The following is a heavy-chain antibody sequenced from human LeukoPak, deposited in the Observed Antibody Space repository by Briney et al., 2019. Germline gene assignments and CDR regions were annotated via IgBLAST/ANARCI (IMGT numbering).Heavy chain of an antibody. J-gene: IGHJ3*02. V-gene: IGHV5-51*01. Sequence: GESLKISCKGSGYSFTSYWIGWVRQMPGKGLEWMGIIYPGDSDTRYSPSFQGQVTISADKSISTAYLQWSSLKASDTAMYYCARPPNLAYCGGDCPSGYAFDIWGQGTMVTVSS. CDR2: IYPGDSDT. CDR1: GYSFTSYW. D-gene: IGHD2-21*01. CDR3: ARPPNLAYCGGDCPSGYAFDI.